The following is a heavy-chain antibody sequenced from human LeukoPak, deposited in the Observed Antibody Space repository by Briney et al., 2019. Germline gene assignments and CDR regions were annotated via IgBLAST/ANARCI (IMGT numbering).Heavy chain of an antibody. J-gene: IGHJ4*02. CDR3: AREGGIVGATFFDY. V-gene: IGHV1-2*02. CDR2: ISPNSGGT. CDR1: GYTFTGYY. D-gene: IGHD1-26*01. Sequence: GASVKVSCKASGYTFTGYYMHWVRQAPGQGLEWMGWISPNSGGTNYAQKFQGRVTMTRDTSISTAYMELSRLRSDDTAVYYCAREGGIVGATFFDYWGQGTLVTVSS.